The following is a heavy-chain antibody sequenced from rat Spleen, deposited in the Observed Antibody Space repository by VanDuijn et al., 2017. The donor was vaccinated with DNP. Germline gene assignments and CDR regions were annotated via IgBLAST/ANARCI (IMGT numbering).Heavy chain of an antibody. CDR1: GYSITSNY. CDR3: ARLRLEWEVRAMDA. CDR2: ISYGGSP. V-gene: IGHV3-1*01. J-gene: IGHJ4*01. D-gene: IGHD1-1*01. Sequence: EVQLQESGPGLVKPSQSLSLTCSVTGYSITSNYWGWIRKFPGTKMEWIGHISYGGSPRYNPSLKSRISITRDTSKNQFFLQLNSLTTEDTATYYCARLRLEWEVRAMDAWGQGTSVTVSS.